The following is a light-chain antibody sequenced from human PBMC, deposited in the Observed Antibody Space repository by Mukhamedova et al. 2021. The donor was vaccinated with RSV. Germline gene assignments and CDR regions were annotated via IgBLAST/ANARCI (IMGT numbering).Light chain of an antibody. CDR3: QRDYNLPYT. Sequence: VSSSYLTWYQQKPGQAPRLLIYGASTRATGIPARFSGSGSGTDFTLTISSLQPEDFAVFFCQRDYNLPYTFGQGTKLEIK. CDR2: GAS. J-gene: IGKJ2*01. CDR1: VSSSY. V-gene: IGKV3-7*04.